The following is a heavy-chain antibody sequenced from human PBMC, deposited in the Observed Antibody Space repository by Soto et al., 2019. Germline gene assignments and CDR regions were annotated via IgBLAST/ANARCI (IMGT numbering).Heavy chain of an antibody. J-gene: IGHJ3*02. CDR1: GGSISSGGYY. CDR2: IYYSGST. D-gene: IGHD3-10*01. CDR3: ARDRGAGPDAFDI. V-gene: IGHV4-31*03. Sequence: SETLSLTCTVSGGSISSGGYYWSWIRQHPGKGLEWIGYIYYSGSTYYNPSLKSRVTISVDTSKNQFSLKLSSVTAADTAVYYCARDRGAGPDAFDIWGQGTMVTVSS.